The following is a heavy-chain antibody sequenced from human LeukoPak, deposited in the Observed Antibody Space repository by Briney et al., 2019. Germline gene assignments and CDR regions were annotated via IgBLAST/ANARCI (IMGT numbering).Heavy chain of an antibody. CDR2: MNPNSGNT. Sequence: EASVKVSCKASGYTFTSYDINWVRQATGQGLEWMGWMNPNSGNTGYAQKFQGRVTITRNTSISTAYMELSSLRSEDTAVYYCARGGDYSNYDWYFDLWGRGTLVTVSS. V-gene: IGHV1-8*03. CDR1: GYTFTSYD. D-gene: IGHD4-11*01. CDR3: ARGGDYSNYDWYFDL. J-gene: IGHJ2*01.